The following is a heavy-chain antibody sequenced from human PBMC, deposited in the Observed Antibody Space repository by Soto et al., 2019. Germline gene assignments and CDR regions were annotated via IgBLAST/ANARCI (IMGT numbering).Heavy chain of an antibody. D-gene: IGHD1-1*01. J-gene: IGHJ4*02. V-gene: IGHV3-15*01. CDR2: IKSKTDGGAR. Sequence: EVQLVESGGDLVKPGGSLRLSCVTSGFMFSSAWMSWVRHAPGKGLEWVGRIKSKTDGGARDYAAPVKGRFSISRDDSKNTLYLQINSLRAEDTAVYYCVEGWNDFWGQGTLVNVSS. CDR1: GFMFSSAW. CDR3: VEGWNDF.